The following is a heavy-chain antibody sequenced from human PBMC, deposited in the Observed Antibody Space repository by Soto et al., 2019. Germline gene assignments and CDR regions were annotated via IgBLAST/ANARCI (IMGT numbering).Heavy chain of an antibody. V-gene: IGHV5-51*01. D-gene: IGHD3-22*01. CDR3: ARHDYYDSTGYYPDY. Sequence: PGESLKISCKGSGYRFTNYWIGWVRQMPGKGLEWMGIIYPSDSITTYSPSFEGQVTISADRSTSTAHLQWSRLKASDTAMYYCARHDYYDSTGYYPDYWGQGTLVTVSS. J-gene: IGHJ4*02. CDR1: GYRFTNYW. CDR2: IYPSDSIT.